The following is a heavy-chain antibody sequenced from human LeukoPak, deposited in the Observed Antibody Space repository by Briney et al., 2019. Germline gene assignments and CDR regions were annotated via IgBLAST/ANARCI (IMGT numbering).Heavy chain of an antibody. CDR3: ARVQLERSGEPFDY. Sequence: GASVKVSCKASGYTFTSYGISWVRQAPGQGLEWMGWISAYNGDTNYAQKFQGRVTMTTDTSTSTAYMELRSLRSDDTAVYYCARVQLERSGEPFDYWGQGTLVTVSS. CDR1: GYTFTSYG. CDR2: ISAYNGDT. J-gene: IGHJ4*02. D-gene: IGHD1-1*01. V-gene: IGHV1-18*01.